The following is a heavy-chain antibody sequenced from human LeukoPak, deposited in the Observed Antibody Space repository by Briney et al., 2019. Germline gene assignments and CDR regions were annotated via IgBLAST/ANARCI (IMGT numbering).Heavy chain of an antibody. CDR3: ARDPIFEVDP. J-gene: IGHJ5*02. Sequence: GRSLRLSCAASGFTFDDYAMHWVRQAPGKGLEWVSGISWNSGSIGYADSVKGRFTISRDNAKNSLYLQMNSLRAEDTAVYYCARDPIFEVDPWGQGTLVTVSS. D-gene: IGHD3-3*01. V-gene: IGHV3-9*01. CDR2: ISWNSGSI. CDR1: GFTFDDYA.